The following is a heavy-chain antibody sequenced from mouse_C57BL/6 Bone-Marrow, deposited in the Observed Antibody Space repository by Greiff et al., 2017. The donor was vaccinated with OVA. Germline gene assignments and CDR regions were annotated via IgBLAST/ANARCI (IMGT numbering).Heavy chain of an antibody. CDR1: GFTFSSYG. CDR3: ARQELRGYFDV. J-gene: IGHJ1*03. CDR2: ISSGGSYT. D-gene: IGHD1-1*01. V-gene: IGHV5-6*01. Sequence: EVKVVESGGDLVKPGGSLKLSCAASGFTFSSYGMSWVRQTPDKRLEWVATISSGGSYTYYPDSVKGRFTISRDNAKNTLYLQMSSLKSEDTAMYYCARQELRGYFDVWGTGTTVTVSS.